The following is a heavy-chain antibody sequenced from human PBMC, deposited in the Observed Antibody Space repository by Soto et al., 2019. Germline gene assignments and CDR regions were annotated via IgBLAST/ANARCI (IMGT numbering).Heavy chain of an antibody. CDR2: ISYDGSTK. Sequence: PGGSLRLSCAASGSSFSISAMHWVRQAPGKGLEWVAVISYDGSTKYYADSVKGRFTISRDNSESTLYLQMHSLGVEDTAVYYCARAGAVAGPYYFDYWGQGTLVTVS. CDR3: ARAGAVAGPYYFDY. D-gene: IGHD6-19*01. V-gene: IGHV3-30*03. J-gene: IGHJ4*02. CDR1: GSSFSISA.